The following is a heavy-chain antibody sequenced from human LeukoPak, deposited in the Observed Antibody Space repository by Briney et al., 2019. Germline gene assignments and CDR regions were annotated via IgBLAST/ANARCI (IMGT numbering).Heavy chain of an antibody. CDR1: GFTFSSYD. J-gene: IGHJ4*02. D-gene: IGHD5-12*01. CDR2: IGTAGDT. Sequence: GGSPILSCAASGFTFSSYDMHWVRQPRGKGLEWVSAIGTAGDTYYPGSVKGRFTISRENAKNSLYLQMNSLRAGDTAVYYCVRGTGYSAYDYDFDYWGQGTLVTVSS. CDR3: VRGTGYSAYDYDFDY. V-gene: IGHV3-13*04.